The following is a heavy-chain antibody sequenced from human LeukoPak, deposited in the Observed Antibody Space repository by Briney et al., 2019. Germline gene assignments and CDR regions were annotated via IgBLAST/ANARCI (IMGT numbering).Heavy chain of an antibody. Sequence: SETLSLTCAVYGGSFSGYYWSWIRQPPGKGLEWIGEINHSGSTNYNPSLKSRVTISVDTSKNQFSLKLSSVTAADTGVYYCARGRLRGCYYGFDYWGQGTLVTVSS. CDR3: ARGRLRGCYYGFDY. J-gene: IGHJ4*02. CDR1: GGSFSGYY. CDR2: INHSGST. D-gene: IGHD1-26*01. V-gene: IGHV4-34*01.